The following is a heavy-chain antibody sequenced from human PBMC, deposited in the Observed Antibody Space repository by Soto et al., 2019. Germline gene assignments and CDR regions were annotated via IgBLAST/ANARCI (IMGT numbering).Heavy chain of an antibody. V-gene: IGHV4-30-2*01. Sequence: SETLSLTCAVSGGSISSGGYSWSWIRQPPGKGLEWIGYIYHSGSTYYNPSLKSRVTISVDRSKNQFSLKLSSVTAADTAVYYCARVGGHSNYGSNWFDPWGQGTLVTVSS. D-gene: IGHD4-4*01. J-gene: IGHJ5*02. CDR2: IYHSGST. CDR3: ARVGGHSNYGSNWFDP. CDR1: GGSISSGGYS.